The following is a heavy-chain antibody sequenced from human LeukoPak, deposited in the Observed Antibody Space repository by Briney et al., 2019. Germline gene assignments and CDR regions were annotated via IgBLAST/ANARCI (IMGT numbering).Heavy chain of an antibody. D-gene: IGHD2-21*01. CDR2: ISYDGSNK. Sequence: PGRSLRLSCAASGFTFSSYAMHWVRQAPGKGLEWVAVISYDGSNKYYADSVKGRFTISRDNAKNSLYLQMNSLRAEDTAVYYCARLGLIVNSDASDIWGQGTMVTVSS. V-gene: IGHV3-30-3*01. CDR3: ARLGLIVNSDASDI. J-gene: IGHJ3*02. CDR1: GFTFSSYA.